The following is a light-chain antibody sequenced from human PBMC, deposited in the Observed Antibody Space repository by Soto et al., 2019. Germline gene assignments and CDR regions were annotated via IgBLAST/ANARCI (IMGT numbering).Light chain of an antibody. V-gene: IGLV4-69*01. CDR2: LNSDGSH. CDR1: SEHSSYA. Sequence: QLVLTQSPSASASLGASVKLTCTLSSEHSSYAIAWHQQQPEKGPRYLMKLNSDGSHSKGDGIPDRFSGSNSGAERYLTISGLQSEDEADYYCQTWGTDTVVFGGGTKLTVL. CDR3: QTWGTDTVV. J-gene: IGLJ2*01.